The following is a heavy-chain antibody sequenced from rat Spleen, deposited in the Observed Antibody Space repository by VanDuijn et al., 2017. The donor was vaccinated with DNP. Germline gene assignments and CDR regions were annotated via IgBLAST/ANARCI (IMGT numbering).Heavy chain of an antibody. CDR3: ARPSNYGTYGPMDA. Sequence: EVQLVESGGDLVQPGGSLKLSCVASGFTFDNYWMTWIRQVPGKGLEWVASITANALSTYYSDSVKGRFTSSRDNAKKTVYLQMNSLRSEDTATYYCARPSNYGTYGPMDAWGQGTSVTVSS. CDR1: GFTFDNYW. V-gene: IGHV5-31*01. J-gene: IGHJ4*01. D-gene: IGHD1-3*01. CDR2: ITANALST.